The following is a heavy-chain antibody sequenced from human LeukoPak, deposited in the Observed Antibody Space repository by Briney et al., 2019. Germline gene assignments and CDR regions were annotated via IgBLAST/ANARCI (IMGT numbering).Heavy chain of an antibody. J-gene: IGHJ4*02. V-gene: IGHV1-18*01. CDR2: IGADSANT. CDR3: ARDVVGATCGFDY. CDR1: GYSFTSNG. Sequence: ASVKVSCKASGYSFTSNGISWVRQAPGQGLEWMGWIGADSANTKYAQKLQGRVTMTADTSTTTVYMELRSLRSDDTAVYYCARDVVGATCGFDYWGQGTLATVSS. D-gene: IGHD1-26*01.